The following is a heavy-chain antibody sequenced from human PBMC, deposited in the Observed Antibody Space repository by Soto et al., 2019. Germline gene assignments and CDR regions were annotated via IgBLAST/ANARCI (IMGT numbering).Heavy chain of an antibody. D-gene: IGHD6-13*01. J-gene: IGHJ6*02. V-gene: IGHV1-8*01. CDR1: GYTFTSYD. Sequence: AASAKVSCKASGYTFTSYDINWVRQATGQGLEWMGWMNPNSGNTGYAQKFQGRVTMTRNTSISTAYMEPSSLRSEDTAAYYCGAGGQQRVPLNYYYYYGMDVSGQGTTVTVYS. CDR3: GAGGQQRVPLNYYYYYGMDV. CDR2: MNPNSGNT.